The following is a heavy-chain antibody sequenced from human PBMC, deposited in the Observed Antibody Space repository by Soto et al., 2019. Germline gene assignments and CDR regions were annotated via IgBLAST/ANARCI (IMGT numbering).Heavy chain of an antibody. CDR3: ARGDYYDTSGPFSDAFDI. CDR1: GFTFSDYA. D-gene: IGHD3-22*01. Sequence: GGSLRLSCAASGFTFSDYAMHWVRQAPGKGLEWVANIKPDGSQKWYVDSVKGRFTISRDNAKKSLYLQMNSLRAEDTAVYYCARGDYYDTSGPFSDAFDIWGQGTMVTVSS. CDR2: IKPDGSQK. J-gene: IGHJ3*02. V-gene: IGHV3-7*04.